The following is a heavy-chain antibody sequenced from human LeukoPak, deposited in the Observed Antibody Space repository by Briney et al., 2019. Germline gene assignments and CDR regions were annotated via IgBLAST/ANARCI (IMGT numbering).Heavy chain of an antibody. CDR2: ISSSSSYI. J-gene: IGHJ6*04. D-gene: IGHD3-10*02. Sequence: GGSLRLSCAASGFTFSNYRMKWVGQAPGKGMEWVSSISSSSSYIYDADSVKGRFTISRDNAKNSLYLQMNSLRAEDTAVYYCAELGITMIGGVWGKGTTVTISS. CDR3: AELGITMIGGV. V-gene: IGHV3-21*01. CDR1: GFTFSNYR.